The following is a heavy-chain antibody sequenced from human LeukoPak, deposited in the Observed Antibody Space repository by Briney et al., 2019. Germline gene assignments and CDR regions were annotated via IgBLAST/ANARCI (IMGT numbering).Heavy chain of an antibody. CDR2: IWYDGSNK. J-gene: IGHJ4*02. D-gene: IGHD3-9*01. CDR3: ARDRNDVLTGYTDY. Sequence: GGSLRLSCAASGFSVNSNYMNWVRQAPGKGLEWVAAIWYDGSNKYYGDSVKGRFTISRDNSKSTLYLQMNSLRAEDTAVYYCARDRNDVLTGYTDYWGQGTLVTVSS. CDR1: GFSVNSNY. V-gene: IGHV3-33*08.